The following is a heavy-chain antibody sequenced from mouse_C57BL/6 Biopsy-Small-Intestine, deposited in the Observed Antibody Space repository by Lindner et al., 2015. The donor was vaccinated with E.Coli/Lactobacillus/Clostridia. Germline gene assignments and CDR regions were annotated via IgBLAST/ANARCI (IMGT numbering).Heavy chain of an antibody. J-gene: IGHJ4*01. CDR1: GYTFTNYW. V-gene: IGHV1-63*01. CDR3: ARSGGWAMDY. CDR2: IYPGGGYT. D-gene: IGHD1-1*02. Sequence: VQLQESGAELVRPGTSVKMSCKASGYTFTNYWIGWAKQRPGHGLEWIGDIYPGGGYTNYNEKFKGKATLTADKSSSTAYMQLSSLTSEDSAVYFCARSGGWAMDYWGQGTSVTVSS.